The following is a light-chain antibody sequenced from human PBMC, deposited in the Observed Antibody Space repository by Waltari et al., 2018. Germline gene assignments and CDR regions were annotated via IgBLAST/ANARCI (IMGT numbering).Light chain of an antibody. CDR1: QGISSY. Sequence: IQLTQSPSSLSASVGDRVTITCRASQGISSYLAWYQQKPGKAPKLLIYAGSTLLNGVPSRFSGCGFGTDFTLTISSLQPEDFATYYCQQVNSYPFTFGPGTTVDIK. V-gene: IGKV1-9*01. J-gene: IGKJ3*01. CDR2: AGS. CDR3: QQVNSYPFT.